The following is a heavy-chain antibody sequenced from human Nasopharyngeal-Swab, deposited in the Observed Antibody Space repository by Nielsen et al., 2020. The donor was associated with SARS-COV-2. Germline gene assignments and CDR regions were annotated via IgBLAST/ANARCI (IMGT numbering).Heavy chain of an antibody. J-gene: IGHJ6*02. Sequence: GESLKISCVASGFTFSSYAMSWVRQAPGKGLEWISAINGSGGRTYYADSVKGRFTISRDNSKNTLYLQMNSLRAEDTAVYYCAKDEGVRYNWNERDYYYGMDVWGQGTTVTVSS. CDR1: GFTFSSYA. CDR2: INGSGGRT. V-gene: IGHV3-23*01. D-gene: IGHD1-20*01. CDR3: AKDEGVRYNWNERDYYYGMDV.